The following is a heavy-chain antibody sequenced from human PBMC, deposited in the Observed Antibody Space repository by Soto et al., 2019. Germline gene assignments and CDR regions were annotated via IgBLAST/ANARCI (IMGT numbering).Heavy chain of an antibody. CDR1: GDTFTTYD. J-gene: IGHJ4*02. V-gene: IGHV1-8*01. Sequence: ASVKVTCKASGDTFTTYDINWVRQATGHGLEWMGWINPNSGNIGYAQRFQGRVTMTRDTAIRTAYMEVSSLRSDDTAVYYCARGRASGSYYLLDYWGQGTLVTVSS. CDR3: ARGRASGSYYLLDY. D-gene: IGHD3-10*01. CDR2: INPNSGNI.